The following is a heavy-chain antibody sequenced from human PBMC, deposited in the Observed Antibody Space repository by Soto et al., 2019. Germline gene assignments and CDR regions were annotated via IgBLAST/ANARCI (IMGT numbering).Heavy chain of an antibody. CDR1: GFTFSSYA. CDR2: ISYDGSNK. CDR3: ARVPFTMVDNAFDY. J-gene: IGHJ4*02. D-gene: IGHD3-10*01. V-gene: IGHV3-30-3*01. Sequence: GGSLRLSCAASGFTFSSYAMHWVRQAPGKGLEWVAVISYDGSNKYYADSVKGRFTISRDNSKNTLYPQMNSLRAEDTAVYYCARVPFTMVDNAFDYWGQGTLVTVSS.